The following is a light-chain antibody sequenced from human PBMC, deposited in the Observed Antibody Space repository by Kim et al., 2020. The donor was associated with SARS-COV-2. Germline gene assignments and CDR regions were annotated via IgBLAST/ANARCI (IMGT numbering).Light chain of an antibody. J-gene: IGKJ5*01. Sequence: EIVLTQSPATLSLSPGERVTLSCRASQNIGKYIAWHQQKPGQAHRLLIYDISNRAAGTPARFTGSGPGTDFTLTISSLEPEDFAVYYCQQRAIWPITFGRGTRLEIK. CDR3: QQRAIWPIT. CDR1: QNIGKY. V-gene: IGKV3-11*01. CDR2: DIS.